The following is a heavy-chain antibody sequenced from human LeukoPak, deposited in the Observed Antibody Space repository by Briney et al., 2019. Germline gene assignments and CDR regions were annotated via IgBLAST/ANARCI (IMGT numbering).Heavy chain of an antibody. D-gene: IGHD2-15*01. CDR3: ARGGAWSGDYFDY. CDR1: GGSVSSGYYY. Sequence: SETLSLTCTVSGGSVSSGYYYWSWIRQPPGKGLEWLGYIYYSGITNYNPSLESRVTISVDTSKNHFSLKLSSVTAADTAVYYCARGGAWSGDYFDYWGQGTLVTVSS. CDR2: IYYSGIT. J-gene: IGHJ4*02. V-gene: IGHV4-61*03.